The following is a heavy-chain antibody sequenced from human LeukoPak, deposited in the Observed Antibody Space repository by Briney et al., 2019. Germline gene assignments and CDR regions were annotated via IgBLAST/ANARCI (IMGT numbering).Heavy chain of an antibody. D-gene: IGHD3-10*01. Sequence: GASVKVSCKASGGTFSSYAISWVRQAPGQGLEWMGGIILIFGTANYAQKFQGRVTITADKSTSTAYMELSSLRSEDTAVYYCARGTYYYGSGSYYEVGYWGQGTLVTVSS. CDR3: ARGTYYYGSGSYYEVGY. CDR1: GGTFSSYA. CDR2: IILIFGTA. V-gene: IGHV1-69*06. J-gene: IGHJ4*02.